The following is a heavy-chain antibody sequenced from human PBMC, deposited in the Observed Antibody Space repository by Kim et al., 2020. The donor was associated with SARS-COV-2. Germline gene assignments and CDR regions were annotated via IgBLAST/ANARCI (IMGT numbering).Heavy chain of an antibody. CDR2: IYPGDSDT. CDR3: ARLDYDILTGSYGMDV. Sequence: GASLQISCKGSGYSFTSYWIGWVRQMPGKGLEWMGIIYPGDSDTRYSPSFQGQVTISADKSISTAYLQWSSLKASDTAMYYCARLDYDILTGSYGMDVWGQGTTVTVSS. J-gene: IGHJ6*02. CDR1: GYSFTSYW. D-gene: IGHD3-9*01. V-gene: IGHV5-51*01.